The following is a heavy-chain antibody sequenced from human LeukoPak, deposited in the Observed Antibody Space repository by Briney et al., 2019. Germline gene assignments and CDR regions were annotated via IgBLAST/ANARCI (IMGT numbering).Heavy chain of an antibody. CDR1: GYTFTGYY. J-gene: IGHJ5*02. D-gene: IGHD2-2*01. CDR2: INPNSGGT. Sequence: ASVKVSCKASGYTFTGYYMHWVRQAPGQGLEWMGWINPNSGGTNYAQKFQGRVTMTRDTSISTAYMELSRLSSDDTAVYYCARDSLYCSSTSCYLSNWFDPWGQGTLVTVSS. V-gene: IGHV1-2*02. CDR3: ARDSLYCSSTSCYLSNWFDP.